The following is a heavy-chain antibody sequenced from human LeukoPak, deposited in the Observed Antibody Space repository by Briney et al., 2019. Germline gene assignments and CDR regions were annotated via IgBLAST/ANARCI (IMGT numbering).Heavy chain of an antibody. V-gene: IGHV3-15*01. Sequence: PGGSLRLSCAASGFTFSNAWMSWVRQAPGKGLEWVGRILSKSEGGTADYSSPVKGRFTISRDDSKNTLYLQMDSLKTEDTAIYYCTTESYDRWGQGTLVTVSS. CDR3: TTESYDR. D-gene: IGHD3-22*01. J-gene: IGHJ4*02. CDR2: ILSKSEGGTA. CDR1: GFTFSNAW.